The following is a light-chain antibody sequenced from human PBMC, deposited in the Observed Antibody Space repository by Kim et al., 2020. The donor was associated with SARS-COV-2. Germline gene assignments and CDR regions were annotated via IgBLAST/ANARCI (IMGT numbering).Light chain of an antibody. V-gene: IGLV3-19*02. CDR2: GKN. Sequence: SSELTQDPAVSVALGQTVRITCQGDSLRSYYASWYQQKPGQAPVRVIYGKNNRPSGIPDRFSGSSSGNTASLTITGAQAEDEADYYCNSWDSSGNHWVFGGGTKVTVL. CDR1: SLRSYY. CDR3: NSWDSSGNHWV. J-gene: IGLJ3*02.